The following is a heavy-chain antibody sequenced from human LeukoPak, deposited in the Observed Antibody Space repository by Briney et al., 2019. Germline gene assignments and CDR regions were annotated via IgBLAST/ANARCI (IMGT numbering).Heavy chain of an antibody. CDR3: ARLTSVTLPFDF. D-gene: IGHD4-17*01. CDR2: IYPGGSET. CDR1: GYSFSNYW. Sequence: GESLRISCKGSGYSFSNYWIDWVRQMPGKGLEWMGNIYPGGSETRYSPSFQGQVTISVDKSTTTAYLQWSRLKASDTAMYYCARLTSVTLPFDFWGQGTLVTVSS. J-gene: IGHJ4*02. V-gene: IGHV5-51*01.